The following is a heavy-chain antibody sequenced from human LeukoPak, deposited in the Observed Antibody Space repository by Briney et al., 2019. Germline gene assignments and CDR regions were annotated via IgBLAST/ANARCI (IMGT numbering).Heavy chain of an antibody. CDR1: GFTFAAYG. CDR2: VSGGGATT. D-gene: IGHD3-22*01. Sequence: HPGGSLRLSCAASGFTFAAYGMSWVRQAPGKGLEWVSTVSGGGATTYYADSVKGRFTISRDNSKNTMYLEMNSLTAEDTAVYYCAKDQYYDSSGYLLPTFYFDYWGQGTLVTVSS. CDR3: AKDQYYDSSGYLLPTFYFDY. J-gene: IGHJ4*02. V-gene: IGHV3-23*01.